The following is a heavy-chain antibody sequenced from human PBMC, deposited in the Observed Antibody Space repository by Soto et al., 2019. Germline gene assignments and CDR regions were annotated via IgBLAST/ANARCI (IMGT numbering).Heavy chain of an antibody. CDR1: GFTLRTYT. Sequence: EVQLVESGGGLVKPGGSLRLSCISSGFTLRTYTMNWVRQAPGKGLEWVSGIRGFSPYTFYAESVKGRFTISRDNAKNSLDLQMDSLRAEDTAVYYCARDRGYDAHDYYYNAMDVWGQGTTVTVSS. CDR3: ARDRGYDAHDYYYNAMDV. J-gene: IGHJ6*02. D-gene: IGHD3-10*01. V-gene: IGHV3-21*01. CDR2: IRGFSPYT.